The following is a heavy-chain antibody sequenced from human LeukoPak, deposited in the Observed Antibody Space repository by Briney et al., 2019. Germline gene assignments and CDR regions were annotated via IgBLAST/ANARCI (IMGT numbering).Heavy chain of an antibody. J-gene: IGHJ4*02. V-gene: IGHV3-9*01. CDR2: ISWNSGSI. CDR3: ARRDYYDSSGYPYYFDY. D-gene: IGHD3-22*01. Sequence: GGSLRLSCAASGFTFDDYAMHWVRQAPGKGLEWVSGISWNSGSIGYADSVKGRFTISRDNAKNSLYLQMNSLRAEDTAVYYCARRDYYDSSGYPYYFDYWGQGTLVTVSS. CDR1: GFTFDDYA.